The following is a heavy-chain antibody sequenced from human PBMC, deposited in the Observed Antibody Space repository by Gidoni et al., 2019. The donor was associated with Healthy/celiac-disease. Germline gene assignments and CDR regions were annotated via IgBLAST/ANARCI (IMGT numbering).Heavy chain of an antibody. CDR3: ANSGVRFPDAFDI. J-gene: IGHJ3*02. V-gene: IGHV3-23*01. CDR1: GFTFSSYA. Sequence: EVQLLESGGGLVQPGGSLRLSCAASGFTFSSYAMSWVRQAPGKGLEWVSAISGSGGSTYYADSVKGRFTISRDNSKNTLYLQMNSLRAEDTAVYYCANSGVRFPDAFDIWGQGTMVTVSS. CDR2: ISGSGGST. D-gene: IGHD3-3*01.